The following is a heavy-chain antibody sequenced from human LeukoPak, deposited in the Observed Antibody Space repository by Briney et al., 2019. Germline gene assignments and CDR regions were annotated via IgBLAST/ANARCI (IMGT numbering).Heavy chain of an antibody. D-gene: IGHD2-2*02. J-gene: IGHJ6*02. CDR3: ARNGCCSSTSCYRFHYYYYYGMDV. CDR2: ISAYNGNT. V-gene: IGHV1-18*01. Sequence: ASVKVSCKASGYTFTSYGISWVRQAPGQGLEWMGWISAYNGNTNYAQKLQGRVTMTTDTSTSTAYMELRSLRSDDTAVYYCARNGCCSSTSCYRFHYYYYYGMDVWGQGTTVTVSS. CDR1: GYTFTSYG.